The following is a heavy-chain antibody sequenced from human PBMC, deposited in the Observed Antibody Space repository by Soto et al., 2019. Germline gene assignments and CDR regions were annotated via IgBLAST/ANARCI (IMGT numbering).Heavy chain of an antibody. J-gene: IGHJ4*02. CDR3: AHNGEYVPNGY. CDR1: GFSLSTSGVG. V-gene: IGHV2-5*02. D-gene: IGHD4-17*01. Sequence: QITLKESGPTLVKPTQPLTLTCTFSGFSLSTSGVGVGWIRQPPGKALEWLALIYWDDDKRYSPSLKSRLTITKDTSKNQVVLTMTNMDAVDTATYYCAHNGEYVPNGYWGQGTLVTVSS. CDR2: IYWDDDK.